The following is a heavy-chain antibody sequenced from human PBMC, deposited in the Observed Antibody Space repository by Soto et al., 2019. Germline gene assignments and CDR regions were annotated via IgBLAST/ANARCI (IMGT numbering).Heavy chain of an antibody. CDR3: ASGGQQVVPV. D-gene: IGHD6-6*01. Sequence: QVQLHQSGPGLVKPSQTLSLTCAISGDYVSSNTATWNWIRQSPSRGLAWLGRIFYLSQWYSNYAVSVKRRITISPDTSKNRFSLQLNSVTPADAAIYYCASGGQQVVPVWGKGTLVTVSS. CDR2: IFYLSQWYS. V-gene: IGHV6-1*01. CDR1: GDYVSSNTAT. J-gene: IGHJ4*02.